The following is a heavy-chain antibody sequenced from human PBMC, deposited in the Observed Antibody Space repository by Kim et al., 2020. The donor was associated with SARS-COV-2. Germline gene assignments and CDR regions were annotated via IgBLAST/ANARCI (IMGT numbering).Heavy chain of an antibody. CDR1: GFTFDDYA. V-gene: IGHV3-9*01. CDR3: AGWSYYGMDV. CDR2: ITWNSGSI. J-gene: IGHJ6*02. D-gene: IGHD6-19*01. Sequence: GGSLRLSCAASGFTFDDYAMEWVRQAPGKGLEWVAGITWNSGSIGYADSVKGRFAISRDNAKNSLYLQMNSLRTEDTALYYCAGWSYYGMDVWGQGTPVPVSS.